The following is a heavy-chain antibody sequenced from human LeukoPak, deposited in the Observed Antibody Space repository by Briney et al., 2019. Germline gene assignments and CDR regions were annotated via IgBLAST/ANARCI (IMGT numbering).Heavy chain of an antibody. D-gene: IGHD3-22*01. V-gene: IGHV1-18*01. CDR3: ARDYYDSSGYYFSFITRY. Sequence: ASVKVSCKASGYTFTSYGISWVRQAPGQGLEWMGRISAYNGNTNYAQKLQGRVTMTTDTSTSTAYMELRSLRSDDTAVYYCARDYYDSSGYYFSFITRYWGQGTLVTVSS. CDR2: ISAYNGNT. J-gene: IGHJ4*02. CDR1: GYTFTSYG.